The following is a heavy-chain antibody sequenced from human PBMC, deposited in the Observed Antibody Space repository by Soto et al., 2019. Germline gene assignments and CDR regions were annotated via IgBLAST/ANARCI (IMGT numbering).Heavy chain of an antibody. Sequence: PWETLSLTCTVSGGSISSSSFFWAWIRLPPGKGLEWIGSIHYSGNTYYNPSLKSRVTMSVDTSKNQFSLNLSSVTAADTAMYYCARGLAITTVRGIITRGLNWFAPWGQGTLVTVSS. J-gene: IGHJ5*02. D-gene: IGHD3-10*01. CDR1: GGSISSSSFF. CDR2: IHYSGNT. V-gene: IGHV4-39*01. CDR3: ARGLAITTVRGIITRGLNWFAP.